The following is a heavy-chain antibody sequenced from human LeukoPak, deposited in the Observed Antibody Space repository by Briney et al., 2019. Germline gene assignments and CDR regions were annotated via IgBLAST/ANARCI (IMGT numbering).Heavy chain of an antibody. CDR2: ISSSSSYI. D-gene: IGHD3-3*01. CDR1: GFTFSSYA. V-gene: IGHV3-21*01. Sequence: GGSLRLSCAASGFTFSSYAMTWVRQAPGKGLEWVSSISSSSSYIYYADSVKGRFTISRDNAKNTLYLQMNSLRAEDTAVYYCARGSDFWSGYETGFDYWGQGTLVTVSS. J-gene: IGHJ4*02. CDR3: ARGSDFWSGYETGFDY.